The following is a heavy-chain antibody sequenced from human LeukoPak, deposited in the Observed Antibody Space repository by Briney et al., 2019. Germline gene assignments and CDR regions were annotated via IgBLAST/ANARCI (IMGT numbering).Heavy chain of an antibody. CDR2: INHSGST. Sequence: SETLSLTCSVSGVSISGNYWGWIRQPPGKGLEWIGEINHSGSTNYNPSLKSRVTISVDTSKNQFSLKLSSVTAADTAVYYCARVDRPPNYYYYYMDVWGKGTTVTVSS. CDR1: GVSISGNY. CDR3: ARVDRPPNYYYYYMDV. D-gene: IGHD1-14*01. V-gene: IGHV4-34*01. J-gene: IGHJ6*03.